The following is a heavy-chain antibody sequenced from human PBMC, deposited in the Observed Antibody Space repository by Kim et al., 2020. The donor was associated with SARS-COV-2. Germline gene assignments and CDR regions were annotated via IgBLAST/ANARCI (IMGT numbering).Heavy chain of an antibody. D-gene: IGHD6-6*01. CDR2: ISAYNGNT. CDR1: GYTFTSYG. V-gene: IGHV1-18*01. Sequence: ASVKVSCEASGYTFTSYGISWVRQAPGQGLEWMGWISAYNGNTNYAQKLQGRVTMTTDTSTSTAYMELGSLRSDDTAVYYCARDSHGLSVLISSISFDYWGQGTLVTVSS. CDR3: ARDSHGLSVLISSISFDY. J-gene: IGHJ4*02.